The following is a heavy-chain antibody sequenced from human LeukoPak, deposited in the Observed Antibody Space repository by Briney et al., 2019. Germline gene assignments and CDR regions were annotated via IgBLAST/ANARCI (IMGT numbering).Heavy chain of an antibody. CDR1: GYTLTELS. Sequence: ASVKVSCKVSGYTLTELSMHWVRQAPGKGPEWMGGFDPEDGETIYAQKFQGRVTMTEDTSTDTAYMELSSLRSEDTAVYYCATDLRQLVRWFDYWGQGTLVTVSS. CDR2: FDPEDGET. J-gene: IGHJ4*02. D-gene: IGHD6-6*01. CDR3: ATDLRQLVRWFDY. V-gene: IGHV1-24*01.